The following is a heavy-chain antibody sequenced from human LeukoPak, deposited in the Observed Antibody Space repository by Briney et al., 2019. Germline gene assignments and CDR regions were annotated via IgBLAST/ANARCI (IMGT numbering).Heavy chain of an antibody. CDR1: GYTFIDYY. CDR2: ISPNSGVT. Sequence: ASVKVSCKASGYTFIDYYINWVRQAPGQGLEWMGWISPNSGVTNYAQKFQSRVTMTRDTSISTAYMELSRLRSDDTAVYYCARDRNYGSGSYYSAPLADYWGQGTLVTVSS. J-gene: IGHJ4*02. V-gene: IGHV1-2*02. D-gene: IGHD3-10*01. CDR3: ARDRNYGSGSYYSAPLADY.